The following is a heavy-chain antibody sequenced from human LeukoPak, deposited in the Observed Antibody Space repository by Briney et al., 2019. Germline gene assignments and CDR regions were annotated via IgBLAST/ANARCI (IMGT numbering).Heavy chain of an antibody. J-gene: IGHJ5*02. V-gene: IGHV1-24*01. CDR1: GYTLTELS. D-gene: IGHD4-17*01. CDR2: FDPEDGGT. CDR3: ATVDYGDAPFWFDP. Sequence: ASVKVSCRVSGYTLTELSMHRVRQAPGKGLEWMGGFDPEDGGTIYAQKFQGRVTMTEDTSTDTAYMELSSLRSEDTAVYYCATVDYGDAPFWFDPWGQGTLVTVSS.